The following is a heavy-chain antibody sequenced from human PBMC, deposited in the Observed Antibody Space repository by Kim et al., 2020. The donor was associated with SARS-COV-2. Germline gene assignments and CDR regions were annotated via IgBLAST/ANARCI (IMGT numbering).Heavy chain of an antibody. CDR2: IYYSGST. Sequence: SETLSLTCTVSGGSISSYYWSWIRQPPGKGLEWIGYIYYSGSTNYNPSLKSRITISVDTSKNQFSLKVTSVTAADTAVYYCARVPFYVSGSYARVDYYGMDVWGPGTPVIVS. CDR1: GGSISSYY. CDR3: ARVPFYVSGSYARVDYYGMDV. D-gene: IGHD3-16*01. J-gene: IGHJ6*02. V-gene: IGHV4-59*01.